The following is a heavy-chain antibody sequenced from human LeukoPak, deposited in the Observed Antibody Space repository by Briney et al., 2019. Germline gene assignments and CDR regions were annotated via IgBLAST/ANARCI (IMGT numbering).Heavy chain of an antibody. J-gene: IGHJ2*01. CDR2: VWDDGSDK. Sequence: AGTLRLSCAASGFTISSYGMHWVRQAPGKGLEWVAVVWDDGSDKYYADSVKGRITISRDTSRNNLYVQRHRLRAEDTAVYYCARDSSGYTSRVFWSFDLWGRGTLVTVSS. CDR1: GFTISSYG. CDR3: ARDSSGYTSRVFWSFDL. D-gene: IGHD3-22*01. V-gene: IGHV3-33*01.